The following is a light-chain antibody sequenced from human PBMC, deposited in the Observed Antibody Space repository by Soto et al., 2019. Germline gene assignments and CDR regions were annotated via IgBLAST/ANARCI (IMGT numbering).Light chain of an antibody. CDR1: QSVSSN. V-gene: IGKV3-15*01. J-gene: IGKJ2*01. Sequence: ETVMTQSPATLSVSPGERATLSCRASQSVSSNLAWYQQKPGQAPRLLIYGASTRATGIPARFSGSGSGTEFTRTITSLQSEDFAVYYCQQYNNWPPYTFGQGTKLEIK. CDR2: GAS. CDR3: QQYNNWPPYT.